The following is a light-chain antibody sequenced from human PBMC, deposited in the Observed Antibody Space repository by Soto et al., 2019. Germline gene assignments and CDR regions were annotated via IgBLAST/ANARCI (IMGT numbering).Light chain of an antibody. J-gene: IGLJ3*02. V-gene: IGLV3-21*02. CDR3: QVWDSSSDLGV. Sequence: SYELTQPPSVSVAPGQTARITCGGNNIGSKSVHWYQQKPGQAHVLVVYDDSDRPSGIPERFSGSNSGNTATLTISRVEAGDEADYYCQVWDSSSDLGVFGGGTKLTVL. CDR2: DDS. CDR1: NIGSKS.